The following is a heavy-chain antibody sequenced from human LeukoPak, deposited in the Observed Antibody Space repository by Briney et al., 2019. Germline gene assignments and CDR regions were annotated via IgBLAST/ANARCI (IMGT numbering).Heavy chain of an antibody. CDR1: GFTFSSYS. CDR2: ISSSSSYI. D-gene: IGHD4-17*01. CDR3: ARDAPWGYGDYYYGMDV. V-gene: IGHV3-21*01. J-gene: IGHJ6*02. Sequence: GGSLRLSCAASGFTFSSYSMNWVRQAPGKGLEWVSSISSSSSYIYYADSVKGRFTISRDNAMNSLYLQMNSLRAEDTAVYYCARDAPWGYGDYYYGMDVWGQGTTVTVSS.